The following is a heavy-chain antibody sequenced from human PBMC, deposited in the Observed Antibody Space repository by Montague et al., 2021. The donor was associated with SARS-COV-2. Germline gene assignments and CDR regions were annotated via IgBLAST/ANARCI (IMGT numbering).Heavy chain of an antibody. CDR3: ARIPEYSSGGGPNWYFDL. CDR2: IDWDDDT. CDR1: GFSVSTSGLC. J-gene: IGHJ2*01. V-gene: IGHV2-70*01. D-gene: IGHD6-19*01. Sequence: PALVKPTQTLTLTCTFSGFSVSTSGLCVSWFRQPPGKALEWLAPIDWDDDTYYSTSLKTRRAISEDTSKNQVSLTMTDMDPVDTGTYYCARIPEYSSGGGPNWYFDLWGQGTLVTVSS.